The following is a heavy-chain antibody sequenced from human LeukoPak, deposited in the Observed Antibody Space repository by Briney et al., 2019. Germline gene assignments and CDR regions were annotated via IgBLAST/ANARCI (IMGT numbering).Heavy chain of an antibody. J-gene: IGHJ4*02. CDR1: GFTFNNYW. D-gene: IGHD2-21*01. CDR3: TRDVLF. CDR2: ISGDGSST. Sequence: GESLRLSCATSGFTFNNYWIHWVRQAPGKGLVWVSRISGDGSSTNYADSVKGRFTISRDYAKNTVYLQMNSLRAEDTAVYYCTRDVLFGGQGTLVTVSS. V-gene: IGHV3-74*01.